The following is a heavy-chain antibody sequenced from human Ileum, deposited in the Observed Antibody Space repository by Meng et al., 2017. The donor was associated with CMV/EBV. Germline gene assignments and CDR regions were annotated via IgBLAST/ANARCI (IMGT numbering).Heavy chain of an antibody. V-gene: IGHV3-30*02. CDR3: AKDMVSLSVVPAANDY. CDR1: GFTFGEYG. Sequence: GGSLRLSCAASGFTFGEYGMHWVRLAPGKGLEWVTYIRYDGFNKYYGDSVKGRFTISRDNSKNTLYLQMNNLRADDTAVYYCAKDMVSLSVVPAANDYWGQGKLVTVSS. J-gene: IGHJ4*02. CDR2: IRYDGFNK. D-gene: IGHD2-2*01.